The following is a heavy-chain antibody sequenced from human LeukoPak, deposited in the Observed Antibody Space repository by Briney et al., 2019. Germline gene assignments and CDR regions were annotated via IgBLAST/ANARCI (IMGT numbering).Heavy chain of an antibody. CDR3: AKDWDPLSISEYYMDV. J-gene: IGHJ6*03. CDR2: IRYDGSNK. CDR1: GFSFSSYG. Sequence: GGSLRLSCAASGFSFSSYGMHWVRQAPGRGLEWVTFIRYDGSNKYYADSVKGRFTISRDNSKNTLYVQMNRLRAEDTAVYYCAKDWDPLSISEYYMDVWGQGTTVTVSS. V-gene: IGHV3-30*02. D-gene: IGHD3-3*01.